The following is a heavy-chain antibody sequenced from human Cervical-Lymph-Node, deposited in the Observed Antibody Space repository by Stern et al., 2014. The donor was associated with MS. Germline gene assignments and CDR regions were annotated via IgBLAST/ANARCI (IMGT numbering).Heavy chain of an antibody. D-gene: IGHD3-10*02. V-gene: IGHV3-30-3*01. CDR3: GREDVAFDY. J-gene: IGHJ4*02. Sequence: VKLGESGGGVVQPGGSLRLSCAASGFTFSSHVMHWVRQAPGKGLEWVEVLWIDKNINTNADSVKGRFTISRDNSTNTLSLQMNSLRAEDTAVYYCGREDVAFDYWGQGTLVTVSS. CDR1: GFTFSSHV. CDR2: LWIDKNIN.